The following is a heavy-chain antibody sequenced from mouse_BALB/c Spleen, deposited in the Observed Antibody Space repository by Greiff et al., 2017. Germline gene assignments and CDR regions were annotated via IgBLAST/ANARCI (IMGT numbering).Heavy chain of an antibody. Sequence: EVQLQQSGPGLVKPSQSLSLTCSVTGYSITSGYYWNWIRQFPGNKLEWMGYISYDGSNNYNPSLKNRISITRDTSKNQFFLKLNSVTTEDTATYYCARGDYRFDYWGQGTTLTVSS. CDR2: ISYDGSN. CDR3: ARGDYRFDY. CDR1: GYSITSGYY. D-gene: IGHD5-5*01. V-gene: IGHV3-6*02. J-gene: IGHJ2*01.